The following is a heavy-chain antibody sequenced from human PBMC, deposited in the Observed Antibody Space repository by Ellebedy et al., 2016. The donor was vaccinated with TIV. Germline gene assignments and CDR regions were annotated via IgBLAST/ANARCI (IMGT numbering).Heavy chain of an antibody. CDR1: GFTFTSYW. CDR2: IKIDGSVA. V-gene: IGHV3-74*01. CDR3: ARLGSQNYYYGMDV. D-gene: IGHD3-10*01. J-gene: IGHJ6*02. Sequence: GGSLRLXXAASGFTFTSYWMHWVRQVPGKGLVWVSHIKIDGSVAGYADAVRGRFTISRDNAKNTLYLQMNSLRDEDTAVYYCARLGSQNYYYGMDVWGQGTTVTVSS.